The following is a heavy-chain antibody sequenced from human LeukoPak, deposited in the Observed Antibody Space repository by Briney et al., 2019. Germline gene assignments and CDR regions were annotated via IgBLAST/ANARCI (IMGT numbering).Heavy chain of an antibody. CDR2: INSDGSGT. V-gene: IGHV3-74*01. J-gene: IGHJ4*02. CDR3: ARDLMVGSPCDS. Sequence: PGGSLRLSCAASTFTFSDYWMHWVRQAPGKGLVWVSRINSDGSGTRYADSVKGRFTISRDNAKNTLYLQMNSLTAEDTAVYYCARDLMVGSPCDSWGQGTLVTVSS. CDR1: TFTFSDYW. D-gene: IGHD2-8*01.